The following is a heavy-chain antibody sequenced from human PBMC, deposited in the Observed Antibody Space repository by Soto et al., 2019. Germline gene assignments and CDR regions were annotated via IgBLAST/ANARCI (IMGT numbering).Heavy chain of an antibody. V-gene: IGHV4-59*08. CDR1: GGSISSYY. D-gene: IGHD3-22*01. Sequence: PSETLSLTCTVSGGSISSYYWSWIRQPPGKGLEWIGYIYYSGSTNYNPSLKSRVTISVDTSKNHFSLKLSSVTAADTAVYFCARSNTRYSSPDYWGQGTLVTVSS. CDR2: IYYSGST. CDR3: ARSNTRYSSPDY. J-gene: IGHJ4*02.